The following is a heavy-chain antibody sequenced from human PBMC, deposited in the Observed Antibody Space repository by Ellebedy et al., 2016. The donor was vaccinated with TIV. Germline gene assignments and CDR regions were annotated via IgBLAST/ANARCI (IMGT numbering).Heavy chain of an antibody. CDR2: IYYSGST. CDR3: AREPIGAPFDY. V-gene: IGHV4-39*06. CDR1: GGSISSSSYY. Sequence: MPSETLSLTCTVSGGSISSSSYYWGWIRQPPGKGLEWIGSIYYSGSTYYSPSLKSRVTISVDTSNSQFPLRLSSVTAADTAVYYCAREPIGAPFDYWGQGTLVTVSS. J-gene: IGHJ4*02. D-gene: IGHD3-10*01.